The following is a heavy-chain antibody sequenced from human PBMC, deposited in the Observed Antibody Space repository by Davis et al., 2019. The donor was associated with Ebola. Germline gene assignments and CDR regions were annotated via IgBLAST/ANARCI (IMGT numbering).Heavy chain of an antibody. D-gene: IGHD3-22*01. J-gene: IGHJ6*04. CDR1: GFTFSTYS. CDR3: AKGTLEVRFPYGMDV. V-gene: IGHV3-48*01. Sequence: PGGSLRLSCAASGFTFSTYSMNWVRQAPGKGLEWVSYISSSSSTIYYADSVKGRFTISRDNAKNSLYLQMNSLRAEDTAVYYCAKGTLEVRFPYGMDVWGKGTTVTVSS. CDR2: ISSSSSTI.